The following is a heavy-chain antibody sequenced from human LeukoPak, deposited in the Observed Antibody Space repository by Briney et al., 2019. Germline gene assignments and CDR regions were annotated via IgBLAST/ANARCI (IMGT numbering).Heavy chain of an antibody. J-gene: IGHJ4*02. D-gene: IGHD2-2*01. CDR3: AKDQGGCSSTSCYARGVDDS. CDR2: ISGSGGST. V-gene: IGHV3-23*01. Sequence: GGSLRLSCAASGFTFSSYAMSWVRQAPGKGLEWVSAISGSGGSTHYADSVKGRFTISRDNSKNTLYLQMNSLRAEDTAVYYCAKDQGGCSSTSCYARGVDDSWGQGTLVTVSS. CDR1: GFTFSSYA.